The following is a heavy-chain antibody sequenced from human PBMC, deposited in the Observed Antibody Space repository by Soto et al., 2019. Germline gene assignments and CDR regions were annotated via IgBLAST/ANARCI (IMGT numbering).Heavy chain of an antibody. CDR3: ARDFHAETY. CDR2: ISYDGSNK. J-gene: IGHJ4*02. CDR1: GFTFINYA. V-gene: IGHV3-30*14. Sequence: GSLRLSCAASGFTFINYAIRLVRQAPGKGLEWVAVISYDGSNKYYADSVKGRFTISRDNSKNTLYLQMNSLRTEDTAVYYCARDFHAETYWGQGTPVTVSS.